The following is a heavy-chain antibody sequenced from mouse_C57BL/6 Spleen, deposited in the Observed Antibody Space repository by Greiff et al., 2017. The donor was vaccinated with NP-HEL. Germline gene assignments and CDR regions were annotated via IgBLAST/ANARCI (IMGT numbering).Heavy chain of an antibody. Sequence: EVKLQESGPGLVKPSQSLSLTCSVTGYSITSGYYWNWIRQFPGNKLEWMGYISYDGSNNYNPSLKNRISITRDTSKNQFFLKLNSVTTEDTATYYGARGDGFDYWGQGTTLTVSS. CDR3: ARGDGFDY. D-gene: IGHD3-3*01. J-gene: IGHJ2*01. V-gene: IGHV3-6*01. CDR1: GYSITSGYY. CDR2: ISYDGSN.